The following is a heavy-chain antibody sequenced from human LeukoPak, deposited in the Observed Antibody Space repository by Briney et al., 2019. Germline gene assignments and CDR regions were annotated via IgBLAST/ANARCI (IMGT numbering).Heavy chain of an antibody. CDR2: ISYDGSNK. D-gene: IGHD3-3*01. V-gene: IGHV3-30*04. Sequence: GGSLRLSCAASGFTFSSYAMHWVRQAPGKGLEWVAVISYDGSNKYYADSVKGRFTISRDNSKNTLYLQMNSLRAEDTAVYYCARDSAGVTIFGVVIYYYYMDVWGKGTTVTVSS. J-gene: IGHJ6*03. CDR1: GFTFSSYA. CDR3: ARDSAGVTIFGVVIYYYYMDV.